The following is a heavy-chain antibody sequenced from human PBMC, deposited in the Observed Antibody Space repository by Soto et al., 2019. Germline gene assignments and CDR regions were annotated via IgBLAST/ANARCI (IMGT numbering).Heavy chain of an antibody. Sequence: SETLSLTCTVSGGSISSYYWSWIRQPPGKGLEWIGYIYYSGSTNYNPSLKSRVTISVDTSKNQFSLKLSSVTAADTAVYYCARRYCSSTSCYVDYWGQGTLVTVSS. CDR2: IYYSGST. CDR3: ARRYCSSTSCYVDY. CDR1: GGSISSYY. D-gene: IGHD2-2*01. J-gene: IGHJ4*02. V-gene: IGHV4-59*08.